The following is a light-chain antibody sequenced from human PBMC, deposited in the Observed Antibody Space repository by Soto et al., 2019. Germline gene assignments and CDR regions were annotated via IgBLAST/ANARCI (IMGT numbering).Light chain of an antibody. CDR1: QTIDTY. V-gene: IGKV3-20*01. J-gene: IGKJ5*01. CDR2: VAS. Sequence: VLTQSPDTLSLSPGATAILSSRASQTIDTYSPWYQLKPGQRPRLPVYVASNRALGIPDRFIVSGTGTDSTLHVHRREPEDFAVFFCQHYARSPITFSQGTRLQIK. CDR3: QHYARSPIT.